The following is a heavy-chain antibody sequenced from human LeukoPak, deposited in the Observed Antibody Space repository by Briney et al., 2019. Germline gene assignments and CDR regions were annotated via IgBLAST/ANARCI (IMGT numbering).Heavy chain of an antibody. D-gene: IGHD2-15*01. Sequence: ASVKVSCKASGYTFTSYGISWVRQAPGQGLEWMGWISAYNGNTNYAQKLQGRVTMTTDTSTSTAYMELRSLRADGTAVYYWSKDSISQVGEDNNYYYYMDVWGKGTTVTVSS. V-gene: IGHV1-18*01. CDR1: GYTFTSYG. CDR2: ISAYNGNT. J-gene: IGHJ6*03. CDR3: SKDSISQVGEDNNYYYYMDV.